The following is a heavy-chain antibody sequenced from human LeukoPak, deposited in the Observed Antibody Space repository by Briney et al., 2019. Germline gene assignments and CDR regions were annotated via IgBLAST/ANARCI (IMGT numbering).Heavy chain of an antibody. D-gene: IGHD5-12*01. CDR1: GYTFTGYY. CDR3: ARGEATIAWFDP. J-gene: IGHJ5*02. V-gene: IGHV1-2*06. Sequence: ASVKVSCKASGYTFTGYYMHWVRQAPGQGLEWMGRINPNSGGTNYAQKFQGRVTMTRDTSISTAYMELSRLRSDDTAVYYCARGEATIAWFDPWGQGTLVIVSS. CDR2: INPNSGGT.